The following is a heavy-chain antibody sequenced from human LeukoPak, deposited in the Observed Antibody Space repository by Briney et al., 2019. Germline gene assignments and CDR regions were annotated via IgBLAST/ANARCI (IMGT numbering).Heavy chain of an antibody. D-gene: IGHD2-2*01. Sequence: GGSLRLPCAASGFTFSSYAMSWVRQAPGKGLEWVSAISGSGGSTYYADSVKGRFTISRDNSKNTLYLQMNSLRAEDTAVYYCAKDGVSIVPAAIGVDYWGQGTLVTVSS. CDR1: GFTFSSYA. J-gene: IGHJ4*02. CDR3: AKDGVSIVPAAIGVDY. V-gene: IGHV3-23*01. CDR2: ISGSGGST.